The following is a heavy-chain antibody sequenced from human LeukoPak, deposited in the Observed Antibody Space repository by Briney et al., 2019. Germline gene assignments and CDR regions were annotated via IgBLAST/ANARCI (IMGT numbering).Heavy chain of an antibody. V-gene: IGHV4-30-4*08. CDR1: GGSISSGGYY. CDR3: ARDIVVVPAAILPGAFDI. Sequence: PSETLSLTCTVSGGSISSGGYYWSWTRQPPGMGLEWIGYIYYSGSTYYNPSLKSRVTISVDTSKNQFSLKLSSVTAADTAVYYCARDIVVVPAAILPGAFDIWGQGTMVTVSS. D-gene: IGHD2-2*01. CDR2: IYYSGST. J-gene: IGHJ3*02.